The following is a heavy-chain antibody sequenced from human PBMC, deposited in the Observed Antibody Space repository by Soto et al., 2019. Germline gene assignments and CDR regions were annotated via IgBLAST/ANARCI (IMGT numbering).Heavy chain of an antibody. D-gene: IGHD2-21*02. CDR1: GFTFNYYW. CDR2: IQSDGSSP. V-gene: IGHV3-74*01. J-gene: IGHJ4*02. CDR3: ARGGDPDY. Sequence: EVQLVESGGGLVQPGGSLRLSCVASGFTFNYYWMHWVRQAPGKGLVWVSRIQSDGSSPDYVDSVKGRFTISRDNAKNTLYLQMNNLRAEDTAVYYFARGGDPDYCGQGTLVTVSS.